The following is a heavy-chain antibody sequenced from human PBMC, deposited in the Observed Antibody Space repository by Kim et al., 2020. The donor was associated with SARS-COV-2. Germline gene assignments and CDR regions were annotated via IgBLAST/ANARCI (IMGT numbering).Heavy chain of an antibody. CDR1: GYTFTSYY. J-gene: IGHJ6*02. D-gene: IGHD3-10*01. CDR3: ARVAGPGDYYYGMDV. V-gene: IGHV1-46*01. CDR2: INPSGGST. Sequence: ASVKVSCKASGYTFTSYYMHWVRQAPGQGLEWMGIINPSGGSTSYAQKFQGRVTMTRDTSTSTAYMELSSLRSEDTAVYYCARVAGPGDYYYGMDVWGQGTTVTVSS.